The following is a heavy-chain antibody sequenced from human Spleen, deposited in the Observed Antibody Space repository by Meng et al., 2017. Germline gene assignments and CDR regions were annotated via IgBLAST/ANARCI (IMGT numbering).Heavy chain of an antibody. CDR2: IKSKRDGETK. D-gene: IGHD1-1*01. CDR1: GFTFSNAW. CDR3: THGHLAGTFFDY. J-gene: IGHJ4*02. V-gene: IGHV3-15*01. Sequence: GESLKISCAASGFTFSNAWMSWIRQAPGKGLEWVSRIKSKRDGETKDYAAPVKGRFTISRDDSENTVYLQMNSLKAEDTAVYYCTHGHLAGTFFDYWSQGILVTVYS.